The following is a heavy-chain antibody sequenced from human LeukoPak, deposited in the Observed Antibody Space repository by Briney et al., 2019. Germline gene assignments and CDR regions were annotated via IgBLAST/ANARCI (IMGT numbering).Heavy chain of an antibody. Sequence: GGSLRLSCAASGFTFSSYAMSWVRRAPGKGLEWVSAISGSGGSTYYADSVKGRFTISRDNSKNTLYLQMNSLRAEDTAVYYCAKDRISHGDYGYWGQGTLVTVSS. D-gene: IGHD4-17*01. CDR1: GFTFSSYA. CDR3: AKDRISHGDYGY. V-gene: IGHV3-23*01. CDR2: ISGSGGST. J-gene: IGHJ4*02.